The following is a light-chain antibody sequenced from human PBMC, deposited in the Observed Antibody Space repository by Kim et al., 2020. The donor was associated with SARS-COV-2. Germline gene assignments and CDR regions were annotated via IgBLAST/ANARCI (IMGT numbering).Light chain of an antibody. CDR3: QSYESNIWV. CDR2: EDS. CDR1: SGNVANHC. V-gene: IGLV6-57*02. J-gene: IGLJ3*02. Sequence: GDTVPVSCTGSSGNVANHCVQVYKQRPGSAPTPVIFEDSQRPSGVPDRFSGSIDRSSNSASLTISGLKAEDEAEYFCQSYESNIWVFGGGTRLTVL.